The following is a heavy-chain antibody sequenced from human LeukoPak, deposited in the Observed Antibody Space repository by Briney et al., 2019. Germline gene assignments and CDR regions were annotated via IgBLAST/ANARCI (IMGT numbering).Heavy chain of an antibody. CDR2: IYSGGST. J-gene: IGHJ4*02. V-gene: IGHV3-53*04. D-gene: IGHD3-22*01. Sequence: PGGSLRLSCAASGFTVSSNYMSWVRQAPGKGLEWVSVIYSGGSTYYADSVKGRFTIFRHNSKNTLYLQMNSLRAEDTAVYYCATMSGPYYYDSSGQIDYWGQGTLVTVSS. CDR3: ATMSGPYYYDSSGQIDY. CDR1: GFTVSSNY.